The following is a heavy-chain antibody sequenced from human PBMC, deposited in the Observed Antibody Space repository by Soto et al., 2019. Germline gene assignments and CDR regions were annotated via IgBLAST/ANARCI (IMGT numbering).Heavy chain of an antibody. CDR3: AKEPTYSGSYYAALDY. D-gene: IGHD1-26*01. V-gene: IGHV3-23*01. CDR1: GFTFSSYA. J-gene: IGHJ4*02. Sequence: GGSLRLSCAASGFTFSSYAMSWVRQAPGKGLEWVSAISGSGGSTYYADSVKGRFTISRDNSKNTLYLQMNSLRAEDTAVYYCAKEPTYSGSYYAALDYWGQGTLVNAPQ. CDR2: ISGSGGST.